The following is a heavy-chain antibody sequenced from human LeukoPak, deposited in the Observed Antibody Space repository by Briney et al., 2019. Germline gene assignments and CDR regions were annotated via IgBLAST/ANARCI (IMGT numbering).Heavy chain of an antibody. J-gene: IGHJ4*02. CDR1: GGSISSDRFY. Sequence: PSETLSLTCTVSGGSISSDRFYWTWVRQPAGKGLEGIGRIKSSNTNYNPSLKSRVSISLDTSTTQSSLTLSSLTAADTAVYYCARVPDWTYVPDYWGQGTLVTVSS. D-gene: IGHD3-16*01. CDR3: ARVPDWTYVPDY. V-gene: IGHV4-61*02. CDR2: IKSSNT.